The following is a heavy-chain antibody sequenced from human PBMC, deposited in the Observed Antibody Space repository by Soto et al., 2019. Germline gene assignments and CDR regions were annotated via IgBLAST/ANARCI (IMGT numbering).Heavy chain of an antibody. J-gene: IGHJ6*02. CDR3: ARSYYYDDSPYGMDV. V-gene: IGHV4-4*07. Sequence: PSETLSLTCTVSGGSFSSYYWSWIRQPAGKGLEWIGRIYTSGSTNYNPSLKSRVTMSVDTSKNQFSLNLRSVTAADTGSYYCARSYYYDDSPYGMDVWGQGTTVTVS. D-gene: IGHD3-22*01. CDR1: GGSFSSYY. CDR2: IYTSGST.